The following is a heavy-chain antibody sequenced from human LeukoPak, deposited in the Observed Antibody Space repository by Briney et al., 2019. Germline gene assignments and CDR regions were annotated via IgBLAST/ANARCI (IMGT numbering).Heavy chain of an antibody. CDR1: GFTFSSYS. CDR3: AKAPKLELGYCSGGSCYYFDY. D-gene: IGHD2-15*01. CDR2: ISSSSSTI. Sequence: GGSLRLSCAASGFTFSSYSMNWVRQAPGKGLEWVSYISSSSSTIYYADSVKGRFTISRDNSKNTLYLQMNSLRAEDTAVYYCAKAPKLELGYCSGGSCYYFDYWGQGTLVTVSS. J-gene: IGHJ4*02. V-gene: IGHV3-48*01.